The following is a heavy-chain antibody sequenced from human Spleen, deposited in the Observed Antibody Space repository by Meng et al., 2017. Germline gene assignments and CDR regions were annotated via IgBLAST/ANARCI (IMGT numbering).Heavy chain of an antibody. D-gene: IGHD2-15*01. CDR1: GFTFSSYE. J-gene: IGHJ4*02. V-gene: IGHV3-48*03. CDR2: ISSSGNYI. Sequence: GGSLRLSCAASGFTFSSYEMNWVRQAPGKGLEWVSYISSSGNYIYDADSLKGRFTISRDNAKNSLYLQINSLRAEDTAVYYCARDVAGRGGYWGQGILVTVSS. CDR3: ARDVAGRGGY.